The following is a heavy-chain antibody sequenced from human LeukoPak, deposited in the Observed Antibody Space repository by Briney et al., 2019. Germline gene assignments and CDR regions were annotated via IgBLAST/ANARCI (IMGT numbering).Heavy chain of an antibody. J-gene: IGHJ6*02. CDR3: ARDSLPAYYYGSGSYSYYYYGMDV. CDR2: IWYDGSNK. D-gene: IGHD3-10*01. V-gene: IGHV3-33*01. Sequence: PGGSLRLSCAASGFTFSSYGMHWVRQAPGKGLEWVAVIWYDGSNKYYADSVKGRFTISRDNSKNTLYLQMNSLRAEDTAVYYCARDSLPAYYYGSGSYSYYYYGMDVWGQGTAVTVS. CDR1: GFTFSSYG.